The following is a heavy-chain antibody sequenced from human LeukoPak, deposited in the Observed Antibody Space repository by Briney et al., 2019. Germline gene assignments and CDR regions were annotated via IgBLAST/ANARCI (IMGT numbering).Heavy chain of an antibody. D-gene: IGHD2-21*02. CDR2: IYYSGST. J-gene: IGHJ6*02. V-gene: IGHV4-59*08. CDR3: ARYYCGGDCYSYYYYGMDV. CDR1: GGSFSSYY. Sequence: SETLSLTCTVSGGSFSSYYWSWIRQPPGKGLEWIGYIYYSGSTNYNPSLKSRVTISVDTSKNQFSLKLSSVTAADTAVYYCARYYCGGDCYSYYYYGMDVWGQGTTVTVSS.